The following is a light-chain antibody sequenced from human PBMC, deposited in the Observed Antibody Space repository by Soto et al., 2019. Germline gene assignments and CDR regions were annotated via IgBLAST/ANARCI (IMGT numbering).Light chain of an antibody. J-gene: IGKJ4*01. CDR3: HQGYSPVHT. Sequence: DIQLTQSPSSLSASVGDRVTITCRASQSIASFLNWLQLKPGKAPKVLIYGASTLQSGVPSRFSGGGSGTDFTLTISTLQPEDSALYFCHQGYSPVHTFGGGTRGEIK. CDR1: QSIASF. CDR2: GAS. V-gene: IGKV1-39*01.